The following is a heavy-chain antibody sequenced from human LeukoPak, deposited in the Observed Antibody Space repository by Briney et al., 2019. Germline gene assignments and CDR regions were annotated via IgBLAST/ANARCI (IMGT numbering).Heavy chain of an antibody. CDR1: GGSFSGYY. V-gene: IGHV4-4*07. CDR2: IYASGST. Sequence: SETLSLTCVVYGGSFSGYYWSWIRQPAGKGLEWIGRIYASGSTNYNPSLNNRLTISLDTSKNQFSLKLSSVTAADTGVYYCARDSRGRYCSGGSCYSEADYWGQGTLVTVSS. J-gene: IGHJ4*02. CDR3: ARDSRGRYCSGGSCYSEADY. D-gene: IGHD2-15*01.